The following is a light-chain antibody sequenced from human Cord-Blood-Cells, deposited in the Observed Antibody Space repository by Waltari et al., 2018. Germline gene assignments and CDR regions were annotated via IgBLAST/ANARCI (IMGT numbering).Light chain of an antibody. J-gene: IGKJ4*01. Sequence: MVLTLSPATLSLSPAQRATLSCRASQSVSSYLAWYQQKPGQAPRLLIYDASNRATGIPARFSGSGSGTDFTLTISSLEPEDFAVYYCQQRSNWPLTFGGGTKVEIK. V-gene: IGKV3-11*01. CDR1: QSVSSY. CDR3: QQRSNWPLT. CDR2: DAS.